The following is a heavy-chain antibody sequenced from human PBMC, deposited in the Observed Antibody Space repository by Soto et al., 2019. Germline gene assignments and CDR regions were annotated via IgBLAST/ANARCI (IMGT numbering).Heavy chain of an antibody. J-gene: IGHJ3*02. D-gene: IGHD1-1*01. Sequence: GGSLRLSCAASGFAFSSHPMSWVRQAPEKGLEWVAGISDGGDLTYNADSVRGRFTTSRDNSRNTRYLQMNSLRAEATAGYNCAGRVIGSSRAFNIWGQGTMVTVSS. CDR2: ISDGGDLT. CDR1: GFAFSSHP. CDR3: AGRVIGSSRAFNI. V-gene: IGHV3-23*01.